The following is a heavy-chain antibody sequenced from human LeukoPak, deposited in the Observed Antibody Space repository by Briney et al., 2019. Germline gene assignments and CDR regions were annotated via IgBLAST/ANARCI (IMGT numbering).Heavy chain of an antibody. Sequence: GGSLRLSCAASGFTFSIAWMSWVRQAPGKGLEWLGQIKKKTDGATTSYAAPVKGRFTISRDDSKNTLFLQMNSLKTEDTALYYCTWSGLKIESWGQGTLVTISS. CDR2: IKKKTDGATT. CDR1: GFTFSIAW. D-gene: IGHD3-3*01. CDR3: TWSGLKIES. J-gene: IGHJ4*02. V-gene: IGHV3-15*01.